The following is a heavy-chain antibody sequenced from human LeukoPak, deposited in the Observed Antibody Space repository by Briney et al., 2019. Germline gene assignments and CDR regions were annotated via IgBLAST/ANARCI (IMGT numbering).Heavy chain of an antibody. Sequence: GGSLRLSCAASGFTFSSYAMNWVRQAPGKALEWVSSITSSGAYIFYADSVKGRFTISRDNAKDSLYLQMNSLGPEDTAVYYCARDPYSGNYGNYYYYYMDVWGKGTTVTISS. J-gene: IGHJ6*03. V-gene: IGHV3-21*01. CDR3: ARDPYSGNYGNYYYYYMDV. CDR2: ITSSGAYI. CDR1: GFTFSSYA. D-gene: IGHD1-26*01.